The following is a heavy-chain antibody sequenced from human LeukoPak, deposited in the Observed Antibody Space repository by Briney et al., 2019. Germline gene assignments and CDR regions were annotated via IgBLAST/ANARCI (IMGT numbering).Heavy chain of an antibody. CDR2: ISASGGGK. V-gene: IGHV3-23*01. J-gene: IGHJ4*02. CDR1: GFTFSTYA. CDR3: AKDNADYPIYYFDS. Sequence: PGGSLRLSCAASGFTFSTYAMNWVRQAPGKGLEWVSGISASGGGKFYADSVKGRFTISRDESKSTVSLQMNSLRAEDAAVYYCAKDNADYPIYYFDSWGQGILVTVSS. D-gene: IGHD3-16*01.